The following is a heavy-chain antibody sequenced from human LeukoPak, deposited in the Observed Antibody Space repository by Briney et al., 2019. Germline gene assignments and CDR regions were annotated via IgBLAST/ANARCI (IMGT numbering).Heavy chain of an antibody. J-gene: IGHJ4*02. CDR1: GGSISSYY. V-gene: IGHV4-59*08. Sequence: PSETLSLTCTVSGGSISSYYWSWIRQPPGKGLEWIGYIYYSGSTNYNPSLKSRVTISVDTSKNQFSLKLSSVTAADTAVYYCARQPPSGRSLYDYWGQGTLVTVSS. CDR3: ARQPPSGRSLYDY. D-gene: IGHD6-19*01. CDR2: IYYSGST.